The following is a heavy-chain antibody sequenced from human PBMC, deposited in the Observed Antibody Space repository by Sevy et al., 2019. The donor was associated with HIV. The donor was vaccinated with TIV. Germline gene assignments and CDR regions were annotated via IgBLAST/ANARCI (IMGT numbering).Heavy chain of an antibody. D-gene: IGHD3-3*02. CDR3: AKEGKNIRSWFDP. J-gene: IGHJ5*02. CDR2: ISGYNGYT. Sequence: ASVKVSCKASGYSFTNYGIGWVRQAPGQGVEWMGWISGYNGYTNYAQNLQGRVTMTTDTSTSTAYMELRSLRSDDTAIYYCAKEGKNIRSWFDPSGQRTLVTVSS. V-gene: IGHV1-18*01. CDR1: GYSFTNYG.